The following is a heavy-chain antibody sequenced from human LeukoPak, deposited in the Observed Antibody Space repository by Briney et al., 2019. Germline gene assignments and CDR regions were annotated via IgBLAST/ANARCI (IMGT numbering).Heavy chain of an antibody. V-gene: IGHV1-46*01. CDR1: GYTFTSYY. CDR3: ARDFRGYYGSGSYSPDY. CDR2: INPSCGST. J-gene: IGHJ4*02. D-gene: IGHD3-10*01. Sequence: ASVKVSCKASGYTFTSYYMHWVRQAPGQGLEWMGIINPSCGSTSYAQKYQGRVTMTRDMSTSTVYMELGSLRSEDTAVYYCARDFRGYYGSGSYSPDYWGQGTLVTVSS.